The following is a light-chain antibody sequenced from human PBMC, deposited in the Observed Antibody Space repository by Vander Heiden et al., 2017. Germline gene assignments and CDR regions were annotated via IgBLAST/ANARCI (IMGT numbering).Light chain of an antibody. CDR3: LHYTSFPYS. J-gene: IGKJ2*03. CDR2: EAS. CDR1: RSIDFY. Sequence: DIQMTQSPSTLSASVGDRVSITCRASRSIDFYLAWYHQRPGKAPQLLVYEASNLESGVPSRLSGSGSGTEFTLTISSLQPGDIGTYYCLHYTSFPYSFGSETKLKIK. V-gene: IGKV1-5*03.